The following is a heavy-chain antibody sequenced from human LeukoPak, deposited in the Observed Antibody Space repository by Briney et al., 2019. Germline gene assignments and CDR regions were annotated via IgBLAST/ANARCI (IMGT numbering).Heavy chain of an antibody. CDR1: GFTFSSYW. D-gene: IGHD1-1*01. CDR2: ISSSSSYI. V-gene: IGHV3-21*01. J-gene: IGHJ5*02. CDR3: ARDKGTGTTGWFDP. Sequence: PGGSLRLSCAASGFTFSSYWMNWVRQAPGKGLEWVSSISSSSSYIYYADSVKGRFTISRDNAKNSLYLQMNSLRAEDTAVYYCARDKGTGTTGWFDPWGQGTLVTVSS.